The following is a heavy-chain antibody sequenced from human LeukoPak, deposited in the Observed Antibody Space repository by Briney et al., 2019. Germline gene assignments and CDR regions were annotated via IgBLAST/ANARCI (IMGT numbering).Heavy chain of an antibody. J-gene: IGHJ4*02. V-gene: IGHV3-53*01. Sequence: GGSLRLSCAASGFTVSSNYMSWVRQAPGKGLEWVSVIYSGGSTYYADSVKGRFTISRDNSKNTLYLQMNSLRAEDTAVYYCAKSAYYDFWSGYHVDYWGQGTLVTVSS. CDR1: GFTVSSNY. CDR3: AKSAYYDFWSGYHVDY. CDR2: IYSGGST. D-gene: IGHD3-3*01.